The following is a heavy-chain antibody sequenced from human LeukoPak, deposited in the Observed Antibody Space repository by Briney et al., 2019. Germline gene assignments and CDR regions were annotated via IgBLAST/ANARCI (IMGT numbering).Heavy chain of an antibody. CDR1: GFTFSSYN. D-gene: IGHD1-26*01. Sequence: PGRSLRLSCAASGFTFSSYNMNWVRQAPGKGLEWVSSTTSSSSYIYYADSVKGRFTISRDNAKNSLYLQMNSLRAEDTAVYYCARAGGSYLVSDYWGQGTLVTVSS. CDR3: ARAGGSYLVSDY. J-gene: IGHJ4*02. CDR2: TTSSSSYI. V-gene: IGHV3-21*01.